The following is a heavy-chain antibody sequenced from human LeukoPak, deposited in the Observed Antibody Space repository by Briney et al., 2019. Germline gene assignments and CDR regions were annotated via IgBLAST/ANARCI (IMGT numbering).Heavy chain of an antibody. D-gene: IGHD2-2*01. CDR2: IYPGDSDT. V-gene: IGHV5-51*01. Sequence: GESLKISCKGSGYSFTSYWIGWVRQMPGKGLEWMGIIYPGDSDTGYSPSFQGQVTISADKSITTAYLQWSSLKASDTAMYYCAINAYCSSNSCWGNYYYYYMDVWGKGTTVTVSS. J-gene: IGHJ6*03. CDR1: GYSFTSYW. CDR3: AINAYCSSNSCWGNYYYYYMDV.